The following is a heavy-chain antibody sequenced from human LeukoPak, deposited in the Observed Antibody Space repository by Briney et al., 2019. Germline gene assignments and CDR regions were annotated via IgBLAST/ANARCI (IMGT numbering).Heavy chain of an antibody. J-gene: IGHJ4*02. CDR3: ASVTIFGVVNF. D-gene: IGHD3-3*01. Sequence: SETLSLTCTVSGGSISSYYWSWIRQPPGKGLEWIGYSLDSGSPNYNPSLKSRVAMSIDTSRNRFSLKLKSVTAADTAIYYCASVTIFGVVNFWSQGTLVTVSS. V-gene: IGHV4-59*01. CDR1: GGSISSYY. CDR2: SLDSGSP.